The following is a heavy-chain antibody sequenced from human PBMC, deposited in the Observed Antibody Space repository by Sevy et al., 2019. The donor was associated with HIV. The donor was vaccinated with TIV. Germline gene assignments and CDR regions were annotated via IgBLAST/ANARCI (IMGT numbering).Heavy chain of an antibody. D-gene: IGHD2-15*01. CDR1: GYTFTGYY. V-gene: IGHV1-2*02. CDR3: AKAGISGSDFDS. Sequence: ALVKVSCKAYGYTFTGYYIHWVRQAPGRGLEWMGWINPNSGGTSYVQKFQGRVTMSRDTSITTAYMELSSLRSDDTAVYFCAKAGISGSDFDSWGQGTRVTVSS. J-gene: IGHJ4*02. CDR2: INPNSGGT.